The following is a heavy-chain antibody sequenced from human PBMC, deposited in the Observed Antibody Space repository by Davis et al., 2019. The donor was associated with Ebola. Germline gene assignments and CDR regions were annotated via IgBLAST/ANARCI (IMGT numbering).Heavy chain of an antibody. D-gene: IGHD3-16*01. CDR2: ISGSADTT. J-gene: IGHJ4*02. CDR3: ASSFRSGGGTFDS. Sequence: GESLKTPCAAPGFILSSYEMNWVRQAPGKGLEWVSYISGSADTTYYAESVKGRFTISRDNAKNSLYLQMNSLRVEDTAVYYCASSFRSGGGTFDSWGQGTLVTVSS. CDR1: GFILSSYE. V-gene: IGHV3-48*03.